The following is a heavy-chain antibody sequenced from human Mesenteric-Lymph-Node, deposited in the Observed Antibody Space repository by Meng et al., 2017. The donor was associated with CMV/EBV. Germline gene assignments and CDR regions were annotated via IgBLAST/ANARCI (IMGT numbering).Heavy chain of an antibody. D-gene: IGHD1-26*01. J-gene: IGHJ4*02. CDR1: ISSSSYY. CDR3: ARPRIVGATSDGPTAFDY. V-gene: IGHV4-39*01. Sequence: ISSSSYYWGWIRQPPGKGLEWIGSIYYSGSTYYNPSLKSRVTISVDTSKNQFSLKLSSVTAADTAVYYCARPRIVGATSDGPTAFDYWDQGTLVTVSS. CDR2: IYYSGST.